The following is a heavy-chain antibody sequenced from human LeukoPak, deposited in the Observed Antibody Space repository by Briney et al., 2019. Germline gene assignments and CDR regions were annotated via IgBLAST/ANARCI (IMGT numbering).Heavy chain of an antibody. CDR1: GYSYSRYG. Sequence: GASVKVSCKASGYSYSRYGISWVRQAAGQGLEWMGWISTDSGATKYAEKFQGRVTVTTHTSTTTSTLELRSLRSDDTAMYYCARDYGDFYNWYDPWGQGTLVTVSP. D-gene: IGHD4-17*01. CDR2: ISTDSGAT. J-gene: IGHJ5*02. V-gene: IGHV1-18*01. CDR3: ARDYGDFYNWYDP.